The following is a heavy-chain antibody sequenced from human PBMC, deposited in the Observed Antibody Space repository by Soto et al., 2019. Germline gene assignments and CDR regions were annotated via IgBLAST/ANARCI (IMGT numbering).Heavy chain of an antibody. V-gene: IGHV1-69*01. CDR2: TIPIFETS. CDR1: GGTFGSAE. D-gene: IGHD3-3*01. Sequence: VQLVQSGAEVRKPGSSVTVSCRASGGTFGSAEISWGRQAPGQGLEWMGGTIPIFETSTYALKFHGRLTISEYESTDTAYLVLTSLRSDDTATYFGVRALRGDFSSGASGGLYVWGQGTSVIVSS. CDR3: VRALRGDFSSGASGGLYV. J-gene: IGHJ6*02.